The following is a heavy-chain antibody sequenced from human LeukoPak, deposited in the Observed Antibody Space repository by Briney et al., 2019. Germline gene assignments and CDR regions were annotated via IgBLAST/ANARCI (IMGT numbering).Heavy chain of an antibody. Sequence: ASVKVSCKASGYTFTGYYMHWVRQAPGQGLEWMGWINPNSVGTNYAQKFQGRVTMTRDTSISTAYMELSRLRSDDTAVYYCAYTAALNWFDPWGQGTLVTVSS. D-gene: IGHD5-18*01. CDR3: AYTAALNWFDP. V-gene: IGHV1-2*02. CDR2: INPNSVGT. CDR1: GYTFTGYY. J-gene: IGHJ5*02.